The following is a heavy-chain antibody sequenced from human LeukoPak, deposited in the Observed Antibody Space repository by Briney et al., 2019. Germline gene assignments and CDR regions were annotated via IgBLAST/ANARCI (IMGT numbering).Heavy chain of an antibody. CDR2: ISSSSSYI. Sequence: GGSLRLSCAASGFTFSSYSMNWVRQAPGKGLEWVSSISSSSSYIYYADSVKGRFTISRDNAKNSLYLQMNSLRAEDTAVYYCARDRDSSSWYSWNFDLWGRGTLVTVSS. CDR1: GFTFSSYS. D-gene: IGHD6-13*01. V-gene: IGHV3-21*01. CDR3: ARDRDSSSWYSWNFDL. J-gene: IGHJ2*01.